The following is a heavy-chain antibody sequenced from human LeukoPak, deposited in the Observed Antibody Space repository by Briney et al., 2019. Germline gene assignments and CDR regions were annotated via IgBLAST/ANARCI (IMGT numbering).Heavy chain of an antibody. D-gene: IGHD3-10*01. CDR3: ARDGGLGSPLGGHFYYGMDV. V-gene: IGHV3-66*01. CDR2: LYTGDNT. J-gene: IGHJ6*02. Sequence: PGGSLRLSCAASGFTFSNAWMSWVRQAPGKGLEWVAFLYTGDNTYYADSVKDRFTISRDNSKNTVYLQMNNLRVEDTAVYYCARDGGLGSPLGGHFYYGMDVWGQGTTVTVSS. CDR1: GFTFSNAW.